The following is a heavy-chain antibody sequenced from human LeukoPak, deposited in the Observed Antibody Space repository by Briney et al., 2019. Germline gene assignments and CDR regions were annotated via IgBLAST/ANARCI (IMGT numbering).Heavy chain of an antibody. CDR3: AGNGYYDSSGYYY. CDR2: IYYSGST. V-gene: IGHV4-31*03. D-gene: IGHD3-22*01. J-gene: IGHJ4*02. CDR1: GGSISSGGYY. Sequence: SQTLCLTCTVSGGSISSGGYYWSWIRQHPGKVLGWIGYIYYSGSTYYNPSLKSRVTISVDTSKNQFSLKLSSVTAADTAVYYCAGNGYYDSSGYYYWGQGTLVTVSS.